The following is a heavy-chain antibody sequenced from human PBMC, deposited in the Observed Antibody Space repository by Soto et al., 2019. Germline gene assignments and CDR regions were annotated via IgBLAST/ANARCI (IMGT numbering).Heavy chain of an antibody. CDR2: IYYSGTT. Sequence: QVQLQESGPRLVKPSETLSLTCSVSGGSGSGYHWNWVRQPPGKTLEWIGHIYYSGTTNYNPSLKSRITISIDTSKNQFSLRMNSVTAADTAVYYCAIGQTNIWYFDHWGQGTLVTVSS. J-gene: IGHJ4*02. CDR3: AIGQTNIWYFDH. CDR1: GGSGSGYH. V-gene: IGHV4-59*02.